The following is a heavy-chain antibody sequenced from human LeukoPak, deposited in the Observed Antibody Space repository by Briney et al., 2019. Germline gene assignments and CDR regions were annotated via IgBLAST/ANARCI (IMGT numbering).Heavy chain of an antibody. CDR1: GFTVSSNY. V-gene: IGHV3-53*05. J-gene: IGHJ6*02. Sequence: GGSLRLSCAASGFTVSSNYMSWVRQAPGKGLEWVSVFYSGGSTYYADSVKGRFTISRDNSKNSLYLQMNSLRAEDTAVYYCAKSGSIVVVPAAPYYYYGMDVWGQGTTVTVSS. D-gene: IGHD2-2*01. CDR2: FYSGGST. CDR3: AKSGSIVVVPAAPYYYYGMDV.